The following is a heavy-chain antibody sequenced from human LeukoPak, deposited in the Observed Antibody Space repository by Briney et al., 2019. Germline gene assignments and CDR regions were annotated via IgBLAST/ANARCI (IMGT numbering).Heavy chain of an antibody. CDR3: ATLSDRNFYYSYGLDV. Sequence: PGGSLRLSCAASGFTLSTYEMNWVRQAPGKGLEWVAYIGRYGVTTYYADSVKGRFTISGDNAKNSLNLQMNSLRAEDTAVYYCATLSDRNFYYSYGLDVWGQGTTATVS. CDR1: GFTLSTYE. D-gene: IGHD1-14*01. V-gene: IGHV3-48*03. CDR2: IGRYGVTT. J-gene: IGHJ6*02.